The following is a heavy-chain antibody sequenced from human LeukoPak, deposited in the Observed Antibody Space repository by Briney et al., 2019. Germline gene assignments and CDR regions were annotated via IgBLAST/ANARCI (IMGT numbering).Heavy chain of an antibody. V-gene: IGHV4-59*01. CDR3: ARVPMITFGGVIVIGAFDI. CDR1: GGSISSYY. D-gene: IGHD3-16*02. Sequence: SETLSLTCTVSGGSISSYYWSWIRQPPGKGPEWIGYIYYSGSTNYNPSLKSRVTISVDTSKNQFSLKLSSVTAADTAVYYCARVPMITFGGVIVIGAFDIWGQGTMVTVSS. J-gene: IGHJ3*02. CDR2: IYYSGST.